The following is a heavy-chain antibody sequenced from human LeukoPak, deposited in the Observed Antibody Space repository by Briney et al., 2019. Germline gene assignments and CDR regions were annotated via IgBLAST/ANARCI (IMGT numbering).Heavy chain of an antibody. CDR3: ARDVWGYDY. J-gene: IGHJ4*02. D-gene: IGHD7-27*01. CDR2: TYYRSKWYN. CDR1: GDSVSSTTAA. V-gene: IGHV6-1*01. Sequence: SQTLSLTCAISGDSVSSTTAAWNWIRLSPSGGLEWLGRTYYRSKWYNDYAVSMKSRIIINPDTSKNQFSLQLNSVTPDDTAVYYCARDVWGYDYWGQGTLVTVSS.